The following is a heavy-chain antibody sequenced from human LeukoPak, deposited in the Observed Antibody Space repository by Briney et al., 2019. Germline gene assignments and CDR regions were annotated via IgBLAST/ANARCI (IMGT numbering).Heavy chain of an antibody. CDR2: IHYSGTT. J-gene: IGHJ4*02. Sequence: SETLSLTCTVSGGSISGSNYYWGWIRQPPGKGLGWIGSIHYSGTTYYNPSLKSRVTISVDTSKNHFSLEVSSVTAADTAVYYCARHSSSTRPNFDYWGQGTLVTVSS. CDR3: ARHSSSTRPNFDY. V-gene: IGHV4-39*01. CDR1: GGSISGSNYY. D-gene: IGHD6-6*01.